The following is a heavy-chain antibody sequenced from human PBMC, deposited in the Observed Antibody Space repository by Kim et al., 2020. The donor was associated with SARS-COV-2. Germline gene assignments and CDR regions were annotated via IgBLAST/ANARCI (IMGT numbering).Heavy chain of an antibody. CDR1: GGSISSGSYY. V-gene: IGHV4-61*02. Sequence: SETLSLTCTVSGGSISSGSYYWSWIRQPAGKGLEWIGRIYTSGSTNYNPSLKSRVTISVDTSKNQFSLKLSSVTAADTAVYYCARDEMATITGWFDPWGQGTLVTVSS. CDR2: IYTSGST. D-gene: IGHD5-12*01. CDR3: ARDEMATITGWFDP. J-gene: IGHJ5*02.